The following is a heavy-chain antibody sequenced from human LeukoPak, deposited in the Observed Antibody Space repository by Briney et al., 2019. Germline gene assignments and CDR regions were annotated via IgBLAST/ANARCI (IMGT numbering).Heavy chain of an antibody. CDR3: ARDLGSEAAADNEGVAFDI. CDR2: IIPIFGTA. D-gene: IGHD6-13*01. Sequence: SVKVSCKASGGTFSSYAISWVRQAPGQGLEWMGGIIPIFGTANYAQKFQGRVTITTDESTSTAYMELSSLRSEDTGVYYSARDLGSEAAADNEGVAFDIWGQGTMVTVSS. V-gene: IGHV1-69*05. J-gene: IGHJ3*02. CDR1: GGTFSSYA.